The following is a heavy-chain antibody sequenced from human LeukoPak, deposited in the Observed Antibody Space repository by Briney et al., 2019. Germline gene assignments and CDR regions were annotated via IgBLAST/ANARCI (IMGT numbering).Heavy chain of an antibody. D-gene: IGHD3-16*01. CDR3: AKDAMGGLDSYYFDY. CDR1: GFTFSSYG. V-gene: IGHV3-30*02. J-gene: IGHJ4*02. Sequence: GGSLRLSCAASGFTFSSYGMHWVRQAPGKGLEWVAFIRYDGSNKYYADSVKGRFTISRDNSKNTLYLQMNSLRAEDTAVYYCAKDAMGGLDSYYFDYWGQGTLVTVSS. CDR2: IRYDGSNK.